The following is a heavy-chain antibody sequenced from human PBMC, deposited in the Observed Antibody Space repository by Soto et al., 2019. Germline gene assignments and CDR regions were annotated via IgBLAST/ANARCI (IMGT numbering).Heavy chain of an antibody. J-gene: IGHJ4*02. CDR1: GFTFSSYA. D-gene: IGHD3-16*02. V-gene: IGHV3-23*01. CDR2: ISGSGGST. Sequence: GGSLRLSCAASGFTFSSYAMSWVRQAPGKGLEWVSAISGSGGSTYYADSVKGRFTISRDNSKNTLYLQMNSLRAEDTAVDSCAKLHDYVWGSYRSVYFDYWGQGNLFTVSS. CDR3: AKLHDYVWGSYRSVYFDY.